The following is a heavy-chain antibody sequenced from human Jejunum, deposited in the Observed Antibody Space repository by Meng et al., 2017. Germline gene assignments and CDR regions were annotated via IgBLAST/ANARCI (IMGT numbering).Heavy chain of an antibody. CDR1: GGSSRSSDW. V-gene: IGHV4-4*02. D-gene: IGHD3-16*02. J-gene: IGHJ4*02. Sequence: QGHPKESGPGRLKPSGTLSLICGVSGGSSRSSDWWSWVRQSPGKGLGWIGEIHHSGSTNYNPSLKSRVTISVDKSKNQFSLKLSSVTAADTAVYYCAREWSGSFRHFDYWGQGTLVTVSS. CDR2: IHHSGST. CDR3: AREWSGSFRHFDY.